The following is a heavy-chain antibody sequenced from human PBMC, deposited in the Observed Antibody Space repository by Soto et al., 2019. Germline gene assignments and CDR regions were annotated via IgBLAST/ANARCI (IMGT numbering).Heavy chain of an antibody. CDR2: IYYSGST. J-gene: IGHJ5*02. Sequence: SETLSLTCTVSGGYISSYYWSWIRQPPGKGLEWIGYIYYSGSTNYNPSLKSRVTISVDTSKNQFSLKLSSVTAADTAVYYCARDGVVRNNWFDPWGQGTLVTVSS. D-gene: IGHD3-3*01. CDR1: GGYISSYY. V-gene: IGHV4-59*01. CDR3: ARDGVVRNNWFDP.